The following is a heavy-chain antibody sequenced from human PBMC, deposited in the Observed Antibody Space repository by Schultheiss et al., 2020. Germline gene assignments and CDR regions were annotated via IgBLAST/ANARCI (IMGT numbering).Heavy chain of an antibody. Sequence: SETLSLTCTVSGGSISSGGYYWSWIRQHPGKGLEWIGYIYYSGSTYYNPSLKSLVTISVDTSKNQFSLKLSSVTAADTAVYYCARLAYGDPYYFDYWGQGTLVTVSS. J-gene: IGHJ4*02. CDR1: GGSISSGGYY. V-gene: IGHV4-31*01. CDR3: ARLAYGDPYYFDY. D-gene: IGHD4-17*01. CDR2: IYYSGST.